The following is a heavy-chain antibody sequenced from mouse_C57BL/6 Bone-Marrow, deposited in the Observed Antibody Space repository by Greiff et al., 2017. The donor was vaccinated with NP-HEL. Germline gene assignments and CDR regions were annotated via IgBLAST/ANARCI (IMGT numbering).Heavy chain of an antibody. CDR2: IWRGGST. J-gene: IGHJ1*03. D-gene: IGHD2-3*01. V-gene: IGHV2-5*01. CDR3: AKYDGYYDWYFDV. Sequence: VKVVESGPGLVQPSQSLSITCTVSGFSLTSYGVHWVRQSPGKGLEWLGVIWRGGSTDYNAAFMSRLSITKDNSKSQVFFKMNSLQADDTAIYYCAKYDGYYDWYFDVWGTGTTVTVSS. CDR1: GFSLTSYG.